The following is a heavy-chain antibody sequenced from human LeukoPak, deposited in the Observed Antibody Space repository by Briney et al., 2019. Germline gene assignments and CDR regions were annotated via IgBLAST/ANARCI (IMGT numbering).Heavy chain of an antibody. CDR1: GFTFSSYG. J-gene: IGHJ4*02. CDR3: AGDLISGSGSLGY. D-gene: IGHD3-10*01. CDR2: ISHDEKST. V-gene: IGHV3-33*08. Sequence: GGSLRLPCATSGFTFSSYGMHWVRQVPGKGLEWVTVISHDEKSTYHVDSVKGRFTISRDNSKNTLYLQMNSLRAEDTAVYYCAGDLISGSGSLGYWGQGTLVTVSS.